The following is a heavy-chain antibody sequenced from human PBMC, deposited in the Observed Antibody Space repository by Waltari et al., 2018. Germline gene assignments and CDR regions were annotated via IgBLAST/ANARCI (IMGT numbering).Heavy chain of an antibody. Sequence: QLQLQESGPGLVKPSETLSLTCTVSGGSIISATYYWGWIRQPPGKGLEWMGSMYYSGSTSYNPSLKSRVTVAVDTSKNQFSLKLNSVTAADTAVYYCAREYYYDTRWIDYWGQGTQVTVSS. CDR1: GGSIISATYY. CDR3: AREYYYDTRWIDY. D-gene: IGHD3-22*01. V-gene: IGHV4-39*07. J-gene: IGHJ4*02. CDR2: MYYSGST.